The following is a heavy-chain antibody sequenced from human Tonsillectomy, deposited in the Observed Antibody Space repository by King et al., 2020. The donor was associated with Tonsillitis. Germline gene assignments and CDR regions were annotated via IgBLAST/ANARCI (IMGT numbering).Heavy chain of an antibody. CDR3: AKDPTGGWFGAELNFFDY. D-gene: IGHD3-10*01. V-gene: IGHV3-30*02. J-gene: IGHJ4*02. CDR2: IRYDGSKK. Sequence: VQLVESGGGVVQPGGSLRLSCAASGFTFTSYGMHWVRQAPGKGLEWVTFIRYDGSKKYYADSVKGRLAISRDTSKNTVYLQMHSLRAEDTAVYYCAKDPTGGWFGAELNFFDYWGQGTLVTVSS. CDR1: GFTFTSYG.